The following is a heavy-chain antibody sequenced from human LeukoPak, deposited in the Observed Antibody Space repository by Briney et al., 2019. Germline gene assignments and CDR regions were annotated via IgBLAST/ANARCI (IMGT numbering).Heavy chain of an antibody. CDR3: AKDSSSYDWGYMDV. CDR1: GFTFSTYA. D-gene: IGHD3-22*01. V-gene: IGHV3-23*01. CDR2: IGGSDGRT. J-gene: IGHJ6*03. Sequence: GGSLRLSCAASGFTFSTYAMSWVRQAPGKGLEWVSLIGGSDGRTRYADSVKGRFTISRDNSKNALYLEMNTLRAEDTAVYYCAKDSSSYDWGYMDVWGKGTTVAISS.